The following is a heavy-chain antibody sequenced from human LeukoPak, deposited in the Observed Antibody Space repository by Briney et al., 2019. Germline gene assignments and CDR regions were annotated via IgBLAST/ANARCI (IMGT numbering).Heavy chain of an antibody. V-gene: IGHV3-15*01. D-gene: IGHD6-19*01. J-gene: IGHJ4*02. Sequence: PGGSLRLSCAASGFTFSNYAMSWVRQAPGKGLEWVGRIKSKTDGGTTDYAAPVKGRFTISRDDSKNTLYLQMNSLKTEDTAVYYCTTGPYSSGWYYFDYWGQGTLVTVSS. CDR3: TTGPYSSGWYYFDY. CDR2: IKSKTDGGTT. CDR1: GFTFSNYA.